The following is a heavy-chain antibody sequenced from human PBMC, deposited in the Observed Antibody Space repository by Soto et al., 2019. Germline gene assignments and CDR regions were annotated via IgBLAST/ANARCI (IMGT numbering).Heavy chain of an antibody. CDR3: ARRDTAMVTYGY. CDR1: GGSISSSSYY. D-gene: IGHD5-18*01. J-gene: IGHJ4*02. Sequence: QLQLQESGPGLVKPSETLSLTCTVSGGSISSSSYYWGWIRQPPGKGLEWIGSIYYSGSTYYNPPLRSRVTISVDTSKNQFSLKLSSVTAADTAVYYCARRDTAMVTYGYWGQGTLVTVSS. CDR2: IYYSGST. V-gene: IGHV4-39*01.